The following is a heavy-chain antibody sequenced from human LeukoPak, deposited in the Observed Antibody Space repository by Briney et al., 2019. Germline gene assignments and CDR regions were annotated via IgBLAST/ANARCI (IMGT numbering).Heavy chain of an antibody. CDR1: GYTFTSYD. CDR2: MNPNRGNT. Sequence: ASVTVSFKASGYTFTSYDINWVRQATGQGLEWMGWMNPNRGNTGYAQKFQGRVTMTRNTSISTAYMELSSLRSEDTAVYYCARGVGEDIAAPSRAPFDYWGQGTLVTVSS. J-gene: IGHJ4*02. V-gene: IGHV1-8*01. CDR3: ARGVGEDIAAPSRAPFDY. D-gene: IGHD6-13*01.